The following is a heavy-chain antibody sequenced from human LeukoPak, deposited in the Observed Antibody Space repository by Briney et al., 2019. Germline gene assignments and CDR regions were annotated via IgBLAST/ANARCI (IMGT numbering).Heavy chain of an antibody. CDR1: GFIFSSYW. CDR3: ARDGSNGDYAAY. J-gene: IGHJ4*02. D-gene: IGHD4-17*01. V-gene: IGHV3-74*01. CDR2: INTDGSST. Sequence: GGSLRLSCAASGFIFSSYWMHWVRHAPGKGLAWVSRINTDGSSTSYADSVKGRFTISRDNAKNTLYLQMNSLRAEDTAVYYCARDGSNGDYAAYWGQGTLVTVSS.